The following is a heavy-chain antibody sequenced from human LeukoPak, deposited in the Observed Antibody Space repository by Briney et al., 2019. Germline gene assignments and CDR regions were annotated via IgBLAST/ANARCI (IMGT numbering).Heavy chain of an antibody. CDR1: GVSISSYY. CDR3: ARGKYQISIFCGAGSCYPGAFDI. CDR2: IYYSGST. Sequence: PSETLSLTCTVSGVSISSYYWSWIRQPPGKGLEWIGYIYYSGSTNYNPSLESRVTISLDTSKNQFSLKLSSVTAADTALYYCARGKYQISIFCGAGSCYPGAFDIWGQGTMGTVFS. J-gene: IGHJ3*02. V-gene: IGHV4-59*01. D-gene: IGHD2-15*01.